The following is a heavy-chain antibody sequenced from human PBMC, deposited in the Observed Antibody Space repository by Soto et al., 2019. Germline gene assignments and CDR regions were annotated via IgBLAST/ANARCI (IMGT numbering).Heavy chain of an antibody. CDR1: GFTVSNNY. V-gene: IGHV3-53*01. Sequence: GGSLRLSCAVSGFTVSNNYMSWVRQAPGKGLEGVSVIYSGGYTAYGDSVKGRFTISRDNSKNTLYLQMNSLRADDTAVYYCAKDRDIAYHLEGGFYYSGMDVWGQGTTVTVSS. CDR3: AKDRDIAYHLEGGFYYSGMDV. J-gene: IGHJ6*02. CDR2: IYSGGYT. D-gene: IGHD5-12*01.